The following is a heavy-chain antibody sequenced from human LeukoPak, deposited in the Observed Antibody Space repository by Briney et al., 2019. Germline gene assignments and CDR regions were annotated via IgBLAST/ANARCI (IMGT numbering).Heavy chain of an antibody. V-gene: IGHV4-31*03. CDR1: GGSISSGGYY. D-gene: IGHD2-2*01. CDR3: ARGRHPYCSSTSCRQKSLNWFDP. J-gene: IGHJ5*02. Sequence: TLSLTCTVSGGSISSGGYYWSWIRQHPGKGLEWIGYIYYSGSTYYNPSLKSRVTISVDTSKNQFSLKLSSVTAADTAVYYCARGRHPYCSSTSCRQKSLNWFDPWGQGTLVTVSS. CDR2: IYYSGST.